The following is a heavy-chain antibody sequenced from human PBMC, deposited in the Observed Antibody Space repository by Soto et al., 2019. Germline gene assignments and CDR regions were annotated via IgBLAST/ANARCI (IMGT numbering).Heavy chain of an antibody. V-gene: IGHV3-23*01. Sequence: PGGSLRLSCAASGFTFSSYAMSWVRQAPGKGLEWVSAISGSGGSTYYADSVKGRFTISRDNSKNTLYLQMNSLRAEDTAVYYCAKDLRQGSSSWYGERLYYYYGMDVWGQGTTVTVSS. CDR3: AKDLRQGSSSWYGERLYYYYGMDV. CDR2: ISGSGGST. CDR1: GFTFSSYA. D-gene: IGHD6-13*01. J-gene: IGHJ6*02.